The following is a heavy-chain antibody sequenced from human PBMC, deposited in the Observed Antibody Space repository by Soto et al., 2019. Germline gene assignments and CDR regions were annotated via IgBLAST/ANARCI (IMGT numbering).Heavy chain of an antibody. Sequence: ASVKVSCKASGGTFSSYAISWVRQAPGQGLEWMGGIIPIFGTANYAQKFQGRVTITADESTSTAYMELSSLRSEDTAVYYCAREEGVPPTVPAANDLHNWFDPWGQGTLVTVSS. CDR3: AREEGVPPTVPAANDLHNWFDP. J-gene: IGHJ5*02. V-gene: IGHV1-69*13. CDR2: IIPIFGTA. D-gene: IGHD2-2*01. CDR1: GGTFSSYA.